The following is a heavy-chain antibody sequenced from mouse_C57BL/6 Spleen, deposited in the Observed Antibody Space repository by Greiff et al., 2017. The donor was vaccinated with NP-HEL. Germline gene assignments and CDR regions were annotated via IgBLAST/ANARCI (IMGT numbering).Heavy chain of an antibody. CDR3: ARSRGLYYFDY. Sequence: QVHVKQSGPGLVQPSQSLSITCTVSGFSLTSYGVHWVRQSPGKGLEWLGVIWSGGSTDYNADFISRLSISKNNSKSQVFFMMNSLQADDTAIYYCARSRGLYYFDYWGQGTTLTVSS. V-gene: IGHV2-2*01. J-gene: IGHJ2*01. CDR2: IWSGGST. CDR1: GFSLTSYG.